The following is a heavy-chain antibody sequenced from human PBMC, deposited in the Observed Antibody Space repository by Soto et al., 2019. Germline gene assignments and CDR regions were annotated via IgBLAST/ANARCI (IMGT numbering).Heavy chain of an antibody. CDR3: VRQGFGALHGLVDV. CDR1: SDSSSSYK. J-gene: IGHJ6*02. V-gene: IGHV4-59*08. D-gene: IGHD3-10*01. CDR2: IDNSGGT. Sequence: QVQLQESGPGLVKPSETLSLTCTVSSDSSSSYKWSWIRQTPVKGLEWIGYIDNSGGTSYNPSLRSRVTISIDTATKQFSLELSSVTAADTAVYYCVRQGFGALHGLVDVWGQGTTVTVSS.